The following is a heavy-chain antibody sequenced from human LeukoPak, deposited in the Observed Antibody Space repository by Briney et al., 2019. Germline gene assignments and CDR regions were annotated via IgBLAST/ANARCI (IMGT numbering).Heavy chain of an antibody. D-gene: IGHD2-21*02. V-gene: IGHV1-2*04. Sequence: ASVKVSCKASGYTFTGYYMHWVRQAPGQGLEWMGWINPNSGGTNYAQKFQGWVTMTRDTSISTAYMELRSLRSDDTAVYYCARDQGVTPDYWGQGTLVTVSS. CDR2: INPNSGGT. CDR3: ARDQGVTPDY. CDR1: GYTFTGYY. J-gene: IGHJ4*02.